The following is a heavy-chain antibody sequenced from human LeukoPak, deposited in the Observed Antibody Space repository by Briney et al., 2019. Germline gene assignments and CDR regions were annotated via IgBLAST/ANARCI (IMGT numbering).Heavy chain of an antibody. J-gene: IGHJ4*02. CDR2: VSTFSRYT. D-gene: IGHD6-13*01. CDR1: GFTFSSYA. V-gene: IGHV3-11*05. CDR3: ARGHISAAGNFDY. Sequence: PGGSLRLSCAASGFTFSSYAMSWIRQAPGKGLEWVSYVSTFSRYTNYADSVKGRFTISRDNAKNSLYLQMNSLRAEDTAVYYCARGHISAAGNFDYWGQGTLVTVPS.